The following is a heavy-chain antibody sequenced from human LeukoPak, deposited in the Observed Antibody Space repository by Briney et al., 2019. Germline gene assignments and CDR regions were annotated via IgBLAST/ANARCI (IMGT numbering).Heavy chain of an antibody. J-gene: IGHJ4*02. CDR1: GFTVSGNY. V-gene: IGHV3-53*01. CDR2: IYSDDTT. CDR3: ARRAGGYSHPYDY. Sequence: PGGSLRLSCAVSGFTVSGNYMSWIRQAPGRGLEWVSLIYSDDTTLYADSVKGRFTISRDISKNTLYLQMSSLRAEDTAVHYCARRAGGYSHPYDYWGQGVLVTVSS. D-gene: IGHD4-23*01.